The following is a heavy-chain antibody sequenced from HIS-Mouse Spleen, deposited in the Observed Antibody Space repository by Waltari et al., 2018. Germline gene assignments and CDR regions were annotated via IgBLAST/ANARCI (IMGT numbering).Heavy chain of an antibody. J-gene: IGHJ3*02. CDR2: SNHREGT. Sequence: QVQLQQWGAGLLKPSETLSLTCAVYGGSFSGYYWSWIRQPPGKGLGWIGESNHREGTNYNPSLRSRVTISVDTSKNQFSLRLSSVTAADTAVYYCARGLHPRRSFDIWGQGTMVTVSS. CDR3: ARGLHPRRSFDI. V-gene: IGHV4-34*01. CDR1: GGSFSGYY.